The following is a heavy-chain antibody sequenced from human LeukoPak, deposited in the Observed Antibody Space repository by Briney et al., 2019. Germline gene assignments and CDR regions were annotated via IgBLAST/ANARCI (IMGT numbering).Heavy chain of an antibody. CDR2: IKQDGSTQ. J-gene: IGHJ4*02. CDR1: GFTFSSYW. V-gene: IGHV3-7*03. D-gene: IGHD6-13*01. CDR3: ARSVPYGTTWYGRSDC. Sequence: GGSLRLSCAASGFTFSSYWMTWVRQTPGKGLEWVANIKQDGSTQYYVDSVKGRFTTSRDNAMNSLYLQMNSLRVEDTAIYYCARSVPYGTTWYGRSDCWGQGTLVTVSS.